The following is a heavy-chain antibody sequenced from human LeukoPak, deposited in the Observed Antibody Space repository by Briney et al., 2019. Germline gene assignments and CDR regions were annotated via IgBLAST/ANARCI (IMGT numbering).Heavy chain of an antibody. CDR3: IKDLLLDLKFDPFDM. CDR2: ISCDSGSI. CDR1: GFTFDDYA. V-gene: IGHV3-9*01. D-gene: IGHD1-7*01. J-gene: IGHJ3*02. Sequence: GGSLRLSCAASGFTFDDYAMHWVRLPPGKGLEWVSSISCDSGSIVYADSVKGRFTISGDNAKHSLYLQMDGLTPDDTALYYCIKDLLLDLKFDPFDMWAQGTMVTVSS.